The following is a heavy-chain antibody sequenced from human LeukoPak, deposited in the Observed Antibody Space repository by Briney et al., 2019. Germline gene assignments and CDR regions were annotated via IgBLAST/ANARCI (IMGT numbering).Heavy chain of an antibody. J-gene: IGHJ4*02. CDR3: AKSTGYSTTGRDFDS. D-gene: IGHD6-13*01. Sequence: GGSLRLSCAASGFTFSSYAMSWVRQAPGKGLEWVSDISGGATTFYADSVKGRFTISRDNSKNTLYLQLSSLRAEDTAVYYCAKSTGYSTTGRDFDSWGRGTLVIVSS. CDR1: GFTFSSYA. V-gene: IGHV3-23*01. CDR2: ISGGATT.